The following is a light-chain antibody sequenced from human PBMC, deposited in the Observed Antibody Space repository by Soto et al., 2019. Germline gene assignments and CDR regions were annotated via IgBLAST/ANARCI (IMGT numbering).Light chain of an antibody. Sequence: QSVLAQPASVSGSPGQSITISCTGASSDIGGYNYVSWYQHHPGKAPKLLIYEVTNRPSGVSNRFSGPKSGKTASLTISGLQAEDEADYYCSSYTTSGSLFYVFGTGTKVTVL. V-gene: IGLV2-14*01. CDR2: EVT. CDR1: SSDIGGYNY. CDR3: SSYTTSGSLFYV. J-gene: IGLJ1*01.